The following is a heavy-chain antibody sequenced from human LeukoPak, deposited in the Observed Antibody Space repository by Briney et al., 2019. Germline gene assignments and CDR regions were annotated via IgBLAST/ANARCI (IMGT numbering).Heavy chain of an antibody. CDR2: IWYDGSNK. CDR1: GFTFSSYG. J-gene: IGHJ4*02. V-gene: IGHV3-33*06. D-gene: IGHD1-26*01. Sequence: GGSLRLSCAASGFTFSSYGMHWVRQAPGKGLEWVAVIWYDGSNKYYADSVKGRFTISRDNSKNTLYLQVNSLRAEDTAVYYCAKGGKWDVTPFDYWGQGTLVTVSS. CDR3: AKGGKWDVTPFDY.